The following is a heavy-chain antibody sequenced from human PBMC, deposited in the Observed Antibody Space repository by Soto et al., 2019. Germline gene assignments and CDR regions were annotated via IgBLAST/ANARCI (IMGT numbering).Heavy chain of an antibody. CDR2: IYYSGST. CDR1: GGSISSSSYY. J-gene: IGHJ6*02. Sequence: PSETLSLTCTVSGGSISSSSYYWGWIRQPPGKGLEWIGSIYYSGSTYYNPSLKSRVTKSVDTSKNQFSLKLSSVTAADTAVYYCARHVSGYSSGWVYYYYGMDVWGQGTTVTVSS. D-gene: IGHD6-19*01. CDR3: ARHVSGYSSGWVYYYYGMDV. V-gene: IGHV4-39*01.